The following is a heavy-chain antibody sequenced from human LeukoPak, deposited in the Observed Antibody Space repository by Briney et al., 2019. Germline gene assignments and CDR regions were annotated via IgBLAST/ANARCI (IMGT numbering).Heavy chain of an antibody. V-gene: IGHV4-31*03. D-gene: IGHD6-13*01. CDR1: GGSISSGGYY. J-gene: IGHJ3*02. Sequence: PSETLSLTCTVSGGSISSGGYYWSWIRQHPGKGLEWIGYIYYSGSTYYNPSLKSRVTISVDTSKNQLSLKLSSVTAADTAVYYCARDVSRTEVDIWGQGTMVTVSS. CDR2: IYYSGST. CDR3: ARDVSRTEVDI.